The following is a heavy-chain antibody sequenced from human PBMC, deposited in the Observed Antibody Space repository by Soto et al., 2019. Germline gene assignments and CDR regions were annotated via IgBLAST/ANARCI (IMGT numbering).Heavy chain of an antibody. D-gene: IGHD3-3*01. CDR2: ISASGGST. Sequence: GGSLRLSCAASGFTFSSYAMSWFRQAPGKGLEWVSAISASGGSTYYADSVKGRFTISRDNSKNTLYLQMNSLRAEDTAVYYCSRQASDLGSGKPQYYMDVWGKGTTVTVS. J-gene: IGHJ6*03. CDR3: SRQASDLGSGKPQYYMDV. CDR1: GFTFSSYA. V-gene: IGHV3-23*01.